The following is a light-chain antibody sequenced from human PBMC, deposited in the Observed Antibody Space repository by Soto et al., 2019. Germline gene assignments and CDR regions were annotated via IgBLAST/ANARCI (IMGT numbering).Light chain of an antibody. CDR2: DVS. CDR3: SSHTGSGISV. V-gene: IGLV2-14*01. Sequence: QSALTQPASVSGSPGQSITLSCTGTSSDVGRYNYVSWYQQHPGKAPKLIIYDVSNRPSVVSNRFSGSKSGNTASLTISGLQAEDEAHYYCSSHTGSGISVFGGGTEVTVL. CDR1: SSDVGRYNY. J-gene: IGLJ3*02.